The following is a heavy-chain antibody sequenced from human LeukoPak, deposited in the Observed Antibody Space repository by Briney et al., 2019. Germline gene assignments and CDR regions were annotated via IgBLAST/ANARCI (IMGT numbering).Heavy chain of an antibody. CDR2: IYYSGST. V-gene: IGHV4-59*01. CDR1: GGSISSYY. CDR3: ARGLTYWYFDL. D-gene: IGHD4/OR15-4a*01. Sequence: SETLSLTCTVSGGSISSYYWSWIRQPPGKGLEGIGYIYYSGSTNYNPSLKRRVTISVDTSKNQFSLKLSSVTAADTAVYYCARGLTYWYFDLWGRGTLVTVSS. J-gene: IGHJ2*01.